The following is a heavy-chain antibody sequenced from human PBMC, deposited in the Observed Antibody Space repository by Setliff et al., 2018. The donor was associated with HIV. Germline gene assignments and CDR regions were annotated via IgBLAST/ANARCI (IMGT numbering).Heavy chain of an antibody. V-gene: IGHV3-23*01. CDR3: ARDSDPWYSSSWYPVVY. J-gene: IGHJ4*02. CDR1: GFTFSTYA. Sequence: HPGGSLRLSCVASGFTFSTYAINWVRLAPGKGLEWVSSISGSGYPYYADSVKGRFTISRDNSKNTLSLQMNSLRAEDTAVYYCARDSDPWYSSSWYPVVYWGQGTLVTVSS. CDR2: ISGSGYP. D-gene: IGHD6-13*01.